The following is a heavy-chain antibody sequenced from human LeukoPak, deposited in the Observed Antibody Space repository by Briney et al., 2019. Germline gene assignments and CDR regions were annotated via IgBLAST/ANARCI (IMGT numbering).Heavy chain of an antibody. CDR3: ARAQPSYYYYMDV. CDR2: IYYSGST. J-gene: IGHJ6*03. CDR1: GGSISSYY. D-gene: IGHD1-14*01. V-gene: IGHV4-59*01. Sequence: SETLSLTCTVSGGSISSYYGSWIRQPPGKGLEWIGYIYYSGSTNYNPSLKSRVTISVDTSKNQFSLKLSSVTAADTAVYYCARAQPSYYYYMDVWGKGTTVTVSS.